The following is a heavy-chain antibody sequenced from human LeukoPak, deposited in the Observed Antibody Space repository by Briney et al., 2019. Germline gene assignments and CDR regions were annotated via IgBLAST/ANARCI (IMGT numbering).Heavy chain of an antibody. CDR1: GYTFTNYG. Sequence: GASVKVSCKASGYTFTNYGISWVRQAPGQGLEWMGIINPSGGSTSYAQKFQGRVTMTRDTSTSTVYMELSSLRSEDTAVYYCARERYSSFDYWGQGTLVTVSS. CDR2: INPSGGST. J-gene: IGHJ4*02. V-gene: IGHV1-46*01. CDR3: ARERYSSFDY. D-gene: IGHD6-13*01.